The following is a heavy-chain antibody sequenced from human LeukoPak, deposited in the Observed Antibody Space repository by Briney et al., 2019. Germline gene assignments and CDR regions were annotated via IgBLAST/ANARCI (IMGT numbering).Heavy chain of an antibody. D-gene: IGHD6-13*01. Sequence: SETLSLTCTVSGGSISSYYWSWIRQPPGKGLEWIGYIYYSGTTNYNPSLKSRVTISVDTSKNQFSLKLSSVTAADTAVYYCAREYTGYSSSWYIDYWGQGTLVTVSS. CDR1: GGSISSYY. V-gene: IGHV4-59*12. CDR2: IYYSGTT. CDR3: AREYTGYSSSWYIDY. J-gene: IGHJ4*02.